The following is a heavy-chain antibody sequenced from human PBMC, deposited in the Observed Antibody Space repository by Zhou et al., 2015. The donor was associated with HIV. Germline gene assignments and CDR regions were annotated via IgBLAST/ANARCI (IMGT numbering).Heavy chain of an antibody. Sequence: QVQLVQSGAEVKKPGSSVKVSCEASGGTFSNYAVSWVRQAPGQGLEWMGGIIPIFGTANYAQKFQGRVTITADKSTSTAYMELSSLRSEDTAVYYCARSYCGGDCIPRGLYWYFDLWGRGTLVTVSS. J-gene: IGHJ2*01. V-gene: IGHV1-69*06. CDR2: IIPIFGTA. D-gene: IGHD2-21*02. CDR3: ARSYCGGDCIPRGLYWYFDL. CDR1: GGTFSNYA.